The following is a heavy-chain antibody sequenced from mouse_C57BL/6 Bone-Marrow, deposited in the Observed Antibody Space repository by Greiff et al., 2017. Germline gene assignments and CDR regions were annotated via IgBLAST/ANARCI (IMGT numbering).Heavy chain of an antibody. J-gene: IGHJ3*01. CDR1: GFSLSTSGMG. V-gene: IGHV8-12*01. CDR3: ARPIYYGNCGFAY. D-gene: IGHD2-1*01. CDR2: IYWEDDK. Sequence: QVTLKVSGPGILQSSQTLSLTCSFSGFSLSTSGMGLSWIRQPSGQGLEWLAHIYWEDDKRYNPSLKSRLTISTDTSRNQVVLKITSVDTADTATYYCARPIYYGNCGFAYWGQGTLVTVSA.